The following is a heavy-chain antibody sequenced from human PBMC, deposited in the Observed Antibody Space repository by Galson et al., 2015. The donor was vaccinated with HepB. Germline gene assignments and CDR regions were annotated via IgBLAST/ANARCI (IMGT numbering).Heavy chain of an antibody. D-gene: IGHD1-26*01. J-gene: IGHJ4*02. CDR3: ARDNRRVGATLYFDY. CDR1: GFTFSDYY. Sequence: SLRLSCAGSGFTFSDYYMSWIRQAPGKGPEWLSYISSDSSDTNYADSVKGRFTISRDNAKNSLFLQMNRLTAEDTAVYYCARDNRRVGATLYFDYWGQGTLVTVSS. V-gene: IGHV3-11*06. CDR2: ISSDSSDT.